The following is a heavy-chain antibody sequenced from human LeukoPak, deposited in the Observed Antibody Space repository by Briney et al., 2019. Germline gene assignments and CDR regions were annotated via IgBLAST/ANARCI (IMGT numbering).Heavy chain of an antibody. Sequence: PSETLSLTCAVYGGSFSGYYWSWIRQPPGKGLEWIGEINHSGSTNYNPSLKSRVTISVDTSKNQFPLKLSSVTAADTAVYYCARGAPAVATIDYWGQGTLVTVSS. J-gene: IGHJ4*02. CDR3: ARGAPAVATIDY. D-gene: IGHD5-12*01. CDR2: INHSGST. V-gene: IGHV4-34*01. CDR1: GGSFSGYY.